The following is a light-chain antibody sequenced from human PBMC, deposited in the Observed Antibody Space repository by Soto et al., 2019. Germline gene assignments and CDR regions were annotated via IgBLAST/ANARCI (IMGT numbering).Light chain of an antibody. CDR3: QQLNSYAT. J-gene: IGKJ4*01. V-gene: IGKV1-16*01. CDR1: QNINNY. CDR2: AAT. Sequence: DIQMTQSPSSLSASVGDRVTITCQASQNINNYLNWYQQKPGSAPKLLIYAATSLQSGVPSRFSGSGSGTDFTLTISSLQPEDFATYYCQQLNSYATFGGGTKVDIK.